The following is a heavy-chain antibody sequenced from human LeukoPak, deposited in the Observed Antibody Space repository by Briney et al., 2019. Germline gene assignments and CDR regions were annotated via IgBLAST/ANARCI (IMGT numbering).Heavy chain of an antibody. CDR3: ARVFGGYSYGTFDY. Sequence: PSETLSLTCAVYGGSFSGYYWSWIRQPPGKGLEWIGEINHSGSTNYNPSLKSRVTISVDTSKNQFSLKLSSVTAADTAVYYCARVFGGYSYGTFDYWGQGTLVTVSS. V-gene: IGHV4-34*01. D-gene: IGHD5-18*01. CDR1: GGSFSGYY. J-gene: IGHJ4*02. CDR2: INHSGST.